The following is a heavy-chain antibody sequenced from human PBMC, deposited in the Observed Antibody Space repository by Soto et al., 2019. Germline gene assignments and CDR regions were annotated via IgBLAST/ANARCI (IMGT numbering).Heavy chain of an antibody. CDR3: AKVEVAAADTVFDI. J-gene: IGHJ3*02. CDR2: ISYDGSNK. Sequence: QVQLVESGGGVVQPGRSLRLSCAASGFTFSSYGMHWVRQAPGKGLEWVAVISYDGSNKYYADSVKGRFTISRDNSKNTLYLQVNSLRAEDTAVYYCAKVEVAAADTVFDIWGQGTMVTVSS. CDR1: GFTFSSYG. V-gene: IGHV3-30*18. D-gene: IGHD6-13*01.